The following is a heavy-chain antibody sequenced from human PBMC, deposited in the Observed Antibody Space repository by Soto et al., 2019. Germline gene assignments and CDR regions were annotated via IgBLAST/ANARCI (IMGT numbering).Heavy chain of an antibody. D-gene: IGHD6-6*01. CDR3: ARDSKYSSSSLNYYYMDV. Sequence: GGSLRLSCAASGFTFSSYSMNWVRQAPGKGLEWVSSISSSSSYIYYADSVKGRFTISRDNAKNSLYLQMNSLRAEDTAVYYCARDSKYSSSSLNYYYMDVWGKGTTVTVSS. V-gene: IGHV3-21*01. CDR1: GFTFSSYS. J-gene: IGHJ6*03. CDR2: ISSSSSYI.